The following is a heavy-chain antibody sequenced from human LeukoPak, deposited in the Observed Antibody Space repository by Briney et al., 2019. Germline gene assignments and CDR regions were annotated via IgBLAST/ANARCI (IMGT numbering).Heavy chain of an antibody. CDR1: GFTFDAYA. CDR2: INWKTGNG. Sequence: AGGSLRPSCAVSGFTFDAYAMHWVRQAPGRGLDWVSGINWKTGNGIYADSVKGRFTFSRDNAKNSLYWQLSSLRTEDTALVYCARAAARWQFYLWGRGTMPTVS. CDR3: ARAAARWQFYL. D-gene: IGHD5-24*01. V-gene: IGHV3-9*01. J-gene: IGHJ2*01.